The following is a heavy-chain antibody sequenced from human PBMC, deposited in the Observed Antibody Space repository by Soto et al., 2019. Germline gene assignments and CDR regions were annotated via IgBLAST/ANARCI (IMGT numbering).Heavy chain of an antibody. Sequence: SETLSLTCAVSGYSISSDYSWGWIRQPPGKGLGWLGSIFHSGSTYYNPSLKSRVTISLDTSQNHFSLKLSSVTAADTAVYYCARENYYDGSGYYYYFDYWGHGTLVTVSS. D-gene: IGHD3-22*01. CDR3: ARENYYDGSGYYYYFDY. J-gene: IGHJ4*01. CDR1: GYSISSDYS. CDR2: IFHSGST. V-gene: IGHV4-38-2*02.